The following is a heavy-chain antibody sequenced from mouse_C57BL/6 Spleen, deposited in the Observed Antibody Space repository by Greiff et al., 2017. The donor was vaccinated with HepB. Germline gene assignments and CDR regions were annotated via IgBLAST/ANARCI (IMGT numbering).Heavy chain of an antibody. Sequence: QVQLQQSGAELARPGASVKLSCKASGYTFTSYGISWVKQRTGQGLEWIGEIYPRSGNTYYNEKFKGKATLTADKSSSTAYMELRSLTSEDSAVYFCALITTVVTGYWGQGTTLTVSS. V-gene: IGHV1-81*01. J-gene: IGHJ2*01. CDR2: IYPRSGNT. D-gene: IGHD1-1*01. CDR3: ALITTVVTGY. CDR1: GYTFTSYG.